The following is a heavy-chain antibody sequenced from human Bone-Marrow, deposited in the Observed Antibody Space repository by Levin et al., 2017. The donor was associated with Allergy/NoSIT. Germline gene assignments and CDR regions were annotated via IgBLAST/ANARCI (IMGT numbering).Heavy chain of an antibody. V-gene: IGHV3-30*18. J-gene: IGHJ4*02. D-gene: IGHD6-19*01. CDR2: ISYDGNIK. CDR3: AKETIPVGGPNYFDY. Sequence: SCAASGFTFSSYGMHWVRQAPGKGLEWVAVISYDGNIKLYADSVKGRFTISRDNSKNTLDLQMNSLRAEDTAVYYCAKETIPVGGPNYFDYWGQGTLVTVSS. CDR1: GFTFSSYG.